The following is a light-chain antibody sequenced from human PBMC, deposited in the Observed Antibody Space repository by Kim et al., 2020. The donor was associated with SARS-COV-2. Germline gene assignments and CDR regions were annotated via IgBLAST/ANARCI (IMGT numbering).Light chain of an antibody. Sequence: ASEGDRVTITCRASQGIDTHLAWYQQKPGKAPNLLIYAASILQSGVPSRFSGSGSGTDFTLTITSLQPEDFATYYCQKYNSASLTFGGGTKVDIK. CDR1: QGIDTH. J-gene: IGKJ4*01. V-gene: IGKV1-27*01. CDR3: QKYNSASLT. CDR2: AAS.